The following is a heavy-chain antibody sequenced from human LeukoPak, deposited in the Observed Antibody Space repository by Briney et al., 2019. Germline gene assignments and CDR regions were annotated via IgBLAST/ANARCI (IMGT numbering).Heavy chain of an antibody. CDR2: ISGSGGST. Sequence: PGGSLRLSCAASGFTFSSYAMSWVRKAPGKGLEWVSAISGSGGSTYYADSVKGRSTISRDNSKNTLYLQMNSLRAEDTAVYYCASDPPTTVTTFGDYWGQGTLVTVSS. J-gene: IGHJ4*02. V-gene: IGHV3-23*01. CDR1: GFTFSSYA. D-gene: IGHD4-17*01. CDR3: ASDPPTTVTTFGDY.